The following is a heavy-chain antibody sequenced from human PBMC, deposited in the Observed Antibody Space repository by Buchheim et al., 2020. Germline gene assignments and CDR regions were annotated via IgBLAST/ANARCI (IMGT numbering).Heavy chain of an antibody. Sequence: QLQLQESGPGLVKPSETLSLACTVSGGSISSGSFYWGWVRQSPGKGLEWIGSISYSGSTYYNPSLRGRVTISVDTSKNQFSLKLNSVTAADTAVFYCARQKYSYGSSLDIWGQGT. J-gene: IGHJ3*02. CDR2: ISYSGST. CDR3: ARQKYSYGSSLDI. V-gene: IGHV4-39*01. D-gene: IGHD5-18*01. CDR1: GGSISSGSFY.